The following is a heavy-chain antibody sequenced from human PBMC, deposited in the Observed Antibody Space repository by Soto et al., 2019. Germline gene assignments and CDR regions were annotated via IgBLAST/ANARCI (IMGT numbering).Heavy chain of an antibody. CDR3: ARHVGVPGTRGFDY. CDR1: GGSISYDYW. CDR2: IYRSGTT. D-gene: IGHD6-19*01. Sequence: GPLQEAGPGLGKPLGTLSLACAGFGGSISYDYWLSWGRQPPGKGPEWIGEIYRSGTTNYNSSLESRVTISMDKSRNQISLKLSSVAAADSAIYYCARHVGVPGTRGFDYWGQGTLVTVSS. J-gene: IGHJ4*02. V-gene: IGHV4-4*02.